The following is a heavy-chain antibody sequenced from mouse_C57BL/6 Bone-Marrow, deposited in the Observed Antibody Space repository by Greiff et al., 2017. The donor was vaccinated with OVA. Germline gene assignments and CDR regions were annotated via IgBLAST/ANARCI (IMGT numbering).Heavy chain of an antibody. CDR2: IGPGSGST. D-gene: IGHD2-1*01. Sequence: QVQLQQSGAELVKPGASVKISCTASGYTFTDYYINWVKQRPGQGLEWIGKIGPGSGSTYYNEKFKGKATLTADKSTSKAYMQLSSLTSEDSAVYFCARSTMEAWFAYWGQGTLVTVSA. J-gene: IGHJ3*01. CDR3: ARSTMEAWFAY. V-gene: IGHV1-77*01. CDR1: GYTFTDYY.